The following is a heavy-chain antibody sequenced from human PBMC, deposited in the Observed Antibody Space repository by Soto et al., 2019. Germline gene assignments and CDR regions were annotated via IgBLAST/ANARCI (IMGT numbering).Heavy chain of an antibody. V-gene: IGHV5-51*07. CDR1: GYSFTSYW. CDR2: IYPGDSDT. D-gene: IGHD2-2*01. J-gene: IGHJ6*02. Sequence: PGESLKISCKGSGYSFTSYWIGWVHQMPGKGLEWMGIIYPGDSDTRYSPSFQGQVTISADKSISTAYLQWSSLKASDTAMYYCARSGCSSTSCFGYYYGMDVWGQGTTVTVSS. CDR3: ARSGCSSTSCFGYYYGMDV.